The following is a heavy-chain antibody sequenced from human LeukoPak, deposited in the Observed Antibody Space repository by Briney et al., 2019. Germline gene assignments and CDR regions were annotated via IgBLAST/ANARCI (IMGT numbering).Heavy chain of an antibody. J-gene: IGHJ5*02. V-gene: IGHV3-9*01. Sequence: GGSLRLSCAASGFTFDDYAMHWVRQAPGKGLEWVSGISWNSGSIGYADSVKGRFTISRDNAKNSLYLQMNSLRAEDTALYYCAKDSSGSYYNNWFDPWGQGTLVTVSS. CDR2: ISWNSGSI. D-gene: IGHD3-10*01. CDR1: GFTFDDYA. CDR3: AKDSSGSYYNNWFDP.